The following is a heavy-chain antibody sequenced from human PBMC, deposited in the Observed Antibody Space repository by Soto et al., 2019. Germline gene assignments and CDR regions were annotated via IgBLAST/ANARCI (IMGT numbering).Heavy chain of an antibody. CDR3: ARDRIEPRRRGASFEP. D-gene: IGHD6-6*01. CDR2: ISAYNGNT. Sequence: ASVKVSCKASGYTFTSYGISWVRQAPGQGLEWMGWISAYNGNTNYAQKLQGRVTMTTDTSTSTAYMELRSLRSDDTAVYYCARDRIEPRRRGASFEPWGQGTLVTVSS. V-gene: IGHV1-18*04. J-gene: IGHJ5*02. CDR1: GYTFTSYG.